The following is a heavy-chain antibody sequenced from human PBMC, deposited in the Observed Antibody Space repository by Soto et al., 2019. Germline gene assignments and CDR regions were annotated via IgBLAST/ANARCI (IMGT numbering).Heavy chain of an antibody. CDR1: GFTFSSYG. V-gene: IGHV3-30*18. J-gene: IGHJ6*02. D-gene: IGHD3-22*01. CDR2: ISYDGSNK. CDR3: AKDSASSGYYVGYYYYGMDV. Sequence: GESLKISCAASGFTFSSYGMHWVRQAPGKGLEWVAVISYDGSNKYYADSVKGRFTISRDNSKNTLYLQMNRLRAEDTAVYYCAKDSASSGYYVGYYYYGMDVWGQGTTVTVSS.